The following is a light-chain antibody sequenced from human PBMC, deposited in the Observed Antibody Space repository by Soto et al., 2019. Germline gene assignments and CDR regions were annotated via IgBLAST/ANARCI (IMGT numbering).Light chain of an antibody. Sequence: QSVLTQPPSASGTPGQRVTISCSGSRASIGSNTVTWYQHLPGAAPKLLVYNNNQRPSGVPDRFSGSKSDTSASLAISGLQFEDEAVYYCGAWDDSLSGPVFGGGTKLTV. CDR1: RASIGSNT. J-gene: IGLJ3*02. V-gene: IGLV1-44*01. CDR2: NNN. CDR3: GAWDDSLSGPV.